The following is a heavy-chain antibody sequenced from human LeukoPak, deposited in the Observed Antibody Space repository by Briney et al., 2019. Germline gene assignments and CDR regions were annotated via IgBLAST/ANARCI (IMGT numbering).Heavy chain of an antibody. CDR2: ISGSGVTT. CDR1: GFTFSSYA. V-gene: IGHV3-23*01. D-gene: IGHD1-26*01. CDR3: AKKVVVGATSPYSDFQD. J-gene: IGHJ1*01. Sequence: PGGSLRLSCAASGFTFSSYAIHWVRQAPGKGLEWVSAISGSGVTTHYAGSVKGRFSISRDNSENTLYLQMNSLRAEDTALYYCAKKVVVGATSPYSDFQDWGQGTLVTVSS.